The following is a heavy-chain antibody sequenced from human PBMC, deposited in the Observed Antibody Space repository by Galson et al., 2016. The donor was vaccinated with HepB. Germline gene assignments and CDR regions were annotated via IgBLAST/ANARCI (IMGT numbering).Heavy chain of an antibody. CDR2: ISGTGSVI. V-gene: IGHV3-11*01. D-gene: IGHD1-7*01. CDR1: GFAFVDYH. J-gene: IGHJ4*02. CDR3: VRSAFGDWHSV. Sequence: SLRLSCAASGFAFVDYHMSWIRQAPGKGPQWVAYISGTGSVIYYEDSVRGRFTISKDNAKNLLYLQSSSLRVEDTAVYYCVRSAFGDWHSVWGQGTKVTVSS.